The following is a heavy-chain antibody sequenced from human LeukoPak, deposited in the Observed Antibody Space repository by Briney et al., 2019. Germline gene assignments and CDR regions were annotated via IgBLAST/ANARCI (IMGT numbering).Heavy chain of an antibody. CDR1: GFTFSNYG. CDR2: IWFDGSNK. D-gene: IGHD3-16*01. Sequence: PGGSLRLSCAASGFTFSNYGIHWVRQAPGKGLEWVAVIWFDGSNKYYADSVKGRFTISRVNSKNTLILEMNSLRAEDTAIYYCAKRGEVANYQYMDVWGKGTTVTVSS. V-gene: IGHV3-33*06. J-gene: IGHJ6*03. CDR3: AKRGEVANYQYMDV.